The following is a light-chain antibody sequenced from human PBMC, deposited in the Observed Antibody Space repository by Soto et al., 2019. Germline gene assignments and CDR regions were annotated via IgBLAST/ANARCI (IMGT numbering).Light chain of an antibody. CDR1: LSVRNN. J-gene: IGKJ1*01. V-gene: IGKV3-15*01. CDR2: GTS. CDR3: QQYNNWPPWT. Sequence: EIVMTQSPATLSVSPGERATLSCRASLSVRNNLAWYQQKTGQAPRLLIYGTSTRATGIPSRFSGSGSGTECTLTINSLQSEDSAVYYCQQYNNWPPWTFGQGTKVEIK.